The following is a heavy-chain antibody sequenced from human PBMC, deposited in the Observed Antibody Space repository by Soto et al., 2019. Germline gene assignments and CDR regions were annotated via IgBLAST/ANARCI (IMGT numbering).Heavy chain of an antibody. Sequence: GGSLRLSCAGSGFTFNSYPMSWVRQAPGKGLEWVATMKEDASEEYYVDSVRGRFTISRDNAKNSLYLQMNSLRAEDTAVYYCARDRLRYFDWLGSSSGMDVWGQGTTVTVSS. V-gene: IGHV3-7*01. J-gene: IGHJ6*02. CDR1: GFTFNSYP. CDR2: MKEDASEE. D-gene: IGHD3-9*01. CDR3: ARDRLRYFDWLGSSSGMDV.